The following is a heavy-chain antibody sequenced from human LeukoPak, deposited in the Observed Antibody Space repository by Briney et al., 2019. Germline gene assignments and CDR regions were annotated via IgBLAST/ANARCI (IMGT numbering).Heavy chain of an antibody. CDR3: AAWGKYNY. V-gene: IGHV3-7*01. CDR2: INLGGSAK. Sequence: GGSLRLSCGVSGVIFSLSDMHWVRQAPGKGLEWVANINLGGSAKLYVDSVKGRFTISRDNAKNSLDLQMNSLKVEDTAVYYCAAWGKYNYWGQGTLVTVSS. J-gene: IGHJ4*02. CDR1: GVIFSLSD. D-gene: IGHD7-27*01.